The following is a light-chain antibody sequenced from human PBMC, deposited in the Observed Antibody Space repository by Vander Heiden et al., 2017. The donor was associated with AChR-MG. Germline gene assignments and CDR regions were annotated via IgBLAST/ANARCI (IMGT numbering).Light chain of an antibody. Sequence: QSVLTQPPSVSGAPGQRGTISCTGSSSNIRAGYDVHWYQQLPGTAPKLLIYGNSNRPSGVPDRFSGSKSGTSASLAITGLQAEDEADYYCQSYDSSLSGSEVFGGGTKLTVL. CDR3: QSYDSSLSGSEV. J-gene: IGLJ2*01. V-gene: IGLV1-40*01. CDR2: GNS. CDR1: SSNIRAGYD.